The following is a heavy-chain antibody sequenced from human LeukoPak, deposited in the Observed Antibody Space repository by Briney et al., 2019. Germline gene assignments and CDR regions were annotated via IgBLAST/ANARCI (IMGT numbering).Heavy chain of an antibody. Sequence: PSETLSFTCAVYGGSFSGYYWNGIRQPPGKGLEWIGEINHSGSTNYNPSLKSRVTISVDTFKNQFSLKLSSVIAADTAVYYCARGLRFLEWLLPFDYWGQGTLVTVSS. D-gene: IGHD3-3*01. CDR3: ARGLRFLEWLLPFDY. J-gene: IGHJ4*02. CDR2: INHSGST. CDR1: GGSFSGYY. V-gene: IGHV4-34*01.